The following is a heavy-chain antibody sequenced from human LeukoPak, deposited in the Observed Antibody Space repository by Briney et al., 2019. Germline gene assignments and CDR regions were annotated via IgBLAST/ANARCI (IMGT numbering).Heavy chain of an antibody. CDR1: GGSFSGYY. V-gene: IGHV4-34*01. J-gene: IGHJ6*02. Sequence: SETLSLTCAVYGGSFSGYYWSWIRQPPGKGLEWIGEINHSGSTNYNPSLKSRVTISVDTSKNQFSLKLSSVTAADTAVYYCASQTTVTTGVYYYYGMDVWGQGTTVTVSS. CDR2: INHSGST. CDR3: ASQTTVTTGVYYYYGMDV. D-gene: IGHD4-17*01.